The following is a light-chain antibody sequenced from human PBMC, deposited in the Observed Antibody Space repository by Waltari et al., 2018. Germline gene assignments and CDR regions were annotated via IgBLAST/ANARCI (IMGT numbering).Light chain of an antibody. J-gene: IGKJ1*01. V-gene: IGKV1-5*03. CDR2: TAS. CDR3: QQYNSYSWT. Sequence: DIQLTQSPSTLSASVGARDTITCRASQSISSWFAWEQPKTWKAPTLLIYTASSLESGVPSRFSGSGSGTEFTLTISRLQPDDFATYYCQQYNSYSWTFGQGTKVEIK. CDR1: QSISSW.